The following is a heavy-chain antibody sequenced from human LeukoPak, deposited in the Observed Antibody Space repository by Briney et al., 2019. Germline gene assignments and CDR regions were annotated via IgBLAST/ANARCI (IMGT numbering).Heavy chain of an antibody. Sequence: GESLKISCKGSGYSFTNYWIGWVRQMPGKGLEWMGIIYPGDSDTRYSPSFQGQVTISADKSISTAYLQWSSLKASDTAMYYCASFSSAVGTQNYYYYGMDVWGQGTTVTVSS. J-gene: IGHJ6*02. D-gene: IGHD1-14*01. CDR3: ASFSSAVGTQNYYYYGMDV. CDR2: IYPGDSDT. CDR1: GYSFTNYW. V-gene: IGHV5-51*01.